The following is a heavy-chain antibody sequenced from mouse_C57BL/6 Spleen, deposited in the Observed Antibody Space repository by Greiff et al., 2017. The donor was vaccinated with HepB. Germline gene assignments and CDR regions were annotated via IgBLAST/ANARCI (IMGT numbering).Heavy chain of an antibody. J-gene: IGHJ4*01. CDR3: ARRMEYYDYDRDYAMDY. V-gene: IGHV8-12*01. Sequence: QVTLKESGPGILQSSQTLSLTCSFSGFSLSTSGMGVSWIRQPSGKGLEWLAHIYWDDDKRYNPSLKSRLTISKDTSRNQVFLKITSVDTADTATYYCARRMEYYDYDRDYAMDYWGQGTSVTVSS. CDR1: GFSLSTSGMG. CDR2: IYWDDDK. D-gene: IGHD2-4*01.